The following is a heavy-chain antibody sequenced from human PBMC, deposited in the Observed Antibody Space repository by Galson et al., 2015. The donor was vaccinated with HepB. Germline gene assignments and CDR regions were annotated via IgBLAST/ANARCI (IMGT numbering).Heavy chain of an antibody. J-gene: IGHJ4*02. V-gene: IGHV3-9*01. Sequence: SLRLSCAASGFAFDDYAMHWVRQAPGKGLEWVSGISWNSGSIGYADSVKGRFTISRDNAKNSLYLQMNSLRAEDTALYYCAKDKGAHYAFDYWGQGTLVTVSS. CDR3: AKDKGAHYAFDY. D-gene: IGHD3-16*01. CDR2: ISWNSGSI. CDR1: GFAFDDYA.